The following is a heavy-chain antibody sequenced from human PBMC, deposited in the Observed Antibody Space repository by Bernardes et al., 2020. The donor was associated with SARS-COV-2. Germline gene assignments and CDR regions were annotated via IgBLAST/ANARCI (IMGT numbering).Heavy chain of an antibody. CDR3: ATAPALGYCSGGSCYQPGYYYGMDV. J-gene: IGHJ6*02. CDR1: GYTLTALS. Sequence: ASVKVSCMVSGYTLTALSMHWVRQAPGKGLEWMGGFDPEDGETIYAQKFQGRVTMTEDTSTDTAYMELSSLRSEDTAVYYCATAPALGYCSGGSCYQPGYYYGMDVWGQGTTVTVSS. CDR2: FDPEDGET. D-gene: IGHD2-15*01. V-gene: IGHV1-24*01.